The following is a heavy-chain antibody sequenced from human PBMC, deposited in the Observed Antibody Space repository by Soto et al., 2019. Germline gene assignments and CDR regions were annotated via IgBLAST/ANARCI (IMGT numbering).Heavy chain of an antibody. CDR1: GGTFSTYA. Sequence: SVKVSSKASGGTFSTYAIYWVRQAPEQGLEWMGAIIPLFGTADYAQKYQGRVTITADESTSTAYMELSSLRSEDTAVYYFARPKGSYSSGYYYFDFWGQGTLVTVSS. CDR2: IIPLFGTA. V-gene: IGHV1-69*13. CDR3: ARPKGSYSSGYYYFDF. D-gene: IGHD6-19*01. J-gene: IGHJ4*02.